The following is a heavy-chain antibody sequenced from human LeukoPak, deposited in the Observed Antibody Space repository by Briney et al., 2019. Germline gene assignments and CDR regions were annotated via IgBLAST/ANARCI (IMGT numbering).Heavy chain of an antibody. V-gene: IGHV3-21*01. CDR3: ARSEYYSNYGWLDP. D-gene: IGHD4-11*01. CDR1: GFTFSSYA. Sequence: PGGSLRLSCAASGFTFSSYAMSWVRQAPGKGLEWVSSISSSSSYIYYADSVKGRFTISRDNAKNSLYLQMNSLRAEDTAVYYCARSEYYSNYGWLDPWGQGTLVTVSS. CDR2: ISSSSSYI. J-gene: IGHJ5*02.